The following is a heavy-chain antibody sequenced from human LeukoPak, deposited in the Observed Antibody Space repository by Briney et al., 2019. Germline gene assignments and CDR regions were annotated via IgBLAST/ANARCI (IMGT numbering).Heavy chain of an antibody. CDR3: ARGGYSYGYYYYYYYMDV. J-gene: IGHJ6*03. D-gene: IGHD5-18*01. V-gene: IGHV3-30*04. CDR1: GFTFSSYA. Sequence: HSGGSLRLSCAASGFTFSSYAMHWVRQAPGKGLEGVAVISYDGSNKYYADSVKGRFTISRDNSKNTLYLQMNSLRAEDTAVYYCARGGYSYGYYYYYYYMDVWGKGTTVTVSS. CDR2: ISYDGSNK.